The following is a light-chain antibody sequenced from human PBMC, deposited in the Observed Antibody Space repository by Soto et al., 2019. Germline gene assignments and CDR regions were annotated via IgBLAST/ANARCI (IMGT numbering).Light chain of an antibody. CDR3: QQYDKLVT. CDR1: QDIRHY. V-gene: IGKV1-33*01. Sequence: DIQMTQSPSALSASTVDRVTITCQASQDIRHYLNWYQQKPGKAPKLLIYDASKLQTGVPSRFRGSGSGTTFTFIISSLQPEDFAIYYCQQYDKLVTFGQGTKVEMK. CDR2: DAS. J-gene: IGKJ1*01.